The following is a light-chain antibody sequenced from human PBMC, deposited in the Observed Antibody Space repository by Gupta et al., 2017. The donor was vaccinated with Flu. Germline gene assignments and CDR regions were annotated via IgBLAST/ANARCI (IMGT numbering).Light chain of an antibody. Sequence: YELTQPPSVSVSPGQTASITCSGDKLGDKYACWYQQKPGKSPVLVIYQDSKRPPGTPDRFSGSNTWNTATPPTSGTQAMDEADYYCQASDSSLVVFGGGTKLTVL. CDR2: QDS. V-gene: IGLV3-1*01. J-gene: IGLJ2*01. CDR1: KLGDKY. CDR3: QASDSSLVV.